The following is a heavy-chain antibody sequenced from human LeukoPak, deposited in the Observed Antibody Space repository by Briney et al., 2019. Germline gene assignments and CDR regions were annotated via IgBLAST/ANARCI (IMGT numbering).Heavy chain of an antibody. CDR1: AFTFSGYA. J-gene: IGHJ4*02. D-gene: IGHD6-13*01. Sequence: GGSLRLSCAASAFTFSGYAMSWVRHAPGKGLEWVSGINWNGGSTGYADSVKGRFTISRDNAKNSLYLQMNSLRAEDTALYYCARGIRAAAGKTPFDYWGQGTLVTVSS. V-gene: IGHV3-20*04. CDR3: ARGIRAAAGKTPFDY. CDR2: INWNGGST.